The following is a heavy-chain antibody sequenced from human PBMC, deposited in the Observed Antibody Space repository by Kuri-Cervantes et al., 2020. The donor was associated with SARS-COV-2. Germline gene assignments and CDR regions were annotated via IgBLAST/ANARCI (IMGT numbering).Heavy chain of an antibody. CDR3: ARDADSSSWYPGAFDI. Sequence: ASVKVSCKASGYTFTGYYMHWVRQAPGQGLEWMGRINPNSGGTNYAQKFQGRVTMTRDTSIRTAYMELSRLRSDDTAVYYCARDADSSSWYPGAFDIWGEGTMVTVSS. V-gene: IGHV1-2*06. CDR1: GYTFTGYY. D-gene: IGHD6-13*01. J-gene: IGHJ3*02. CDR2: INPNSGGT.